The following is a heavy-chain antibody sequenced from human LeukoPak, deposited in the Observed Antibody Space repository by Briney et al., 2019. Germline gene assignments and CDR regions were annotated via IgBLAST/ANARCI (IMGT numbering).Heavy chain of an antibody. CDR1: GGSFSGYY. V-gene: IGHV4-34*01. CDR2: INHSGST. J-gene: IGHJ4*02. Sequence: TSETLSLTXAVYGGSFSGYYWSWISQTPGKGLEWLGEINHSGSTNYNPSLKSRVTISVDTSKNQFSLKLSSVTAADTAVYYCASGTYDSSGYYYVRRARFDYWGQGTLVTVSS. CDR3: ASGTYDSSGYYYVRRARFDY. D-gene: IGHD3-22*01.